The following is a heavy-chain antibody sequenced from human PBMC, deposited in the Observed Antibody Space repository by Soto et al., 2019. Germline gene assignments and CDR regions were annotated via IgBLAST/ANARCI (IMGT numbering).Heavy chain of an antibody. CDR3: ARQLPHRDGGNWFDP. CDR1: GGSISSTSYY. Sequence: SETLSLTCTVSGGSISSTSYYWGWIRQPPGKGLEWIGTIYYSGSTRYNPSLKSRVTISLDTSKKEVSLKLMSVTAADTSVYYCARQLPHRDGGNWFDPWGQGTLVTVSS. D-gene: IGHD3-10*01. CDR2: IYYSGST. V-gene: IGHV4-39*01. J-gene: IGHJ5*02.